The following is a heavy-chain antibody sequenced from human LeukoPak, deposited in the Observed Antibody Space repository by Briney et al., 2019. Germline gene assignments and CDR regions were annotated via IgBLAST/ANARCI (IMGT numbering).Heavy chain of an antibody. CDR1: GFSLSTSGMC. V-gene: IGHV2-70*01. J-gene: IGHJ4*02. CDR3: ARVPYSSSWYSFDY. D-gene: IGHD6-13*01. CDR2: IDWDDDK. Sequence: SGPALVKLTQTLTLTCTLSGFSLSTSGMCVSWIRQPPGKALEWLALIDWDDDKYYSTSLKTRLTISKDTSKNQVVLTMTNMDPVDTATYYCARVPYSSSWYSFDYWGQGNLVTVSS.